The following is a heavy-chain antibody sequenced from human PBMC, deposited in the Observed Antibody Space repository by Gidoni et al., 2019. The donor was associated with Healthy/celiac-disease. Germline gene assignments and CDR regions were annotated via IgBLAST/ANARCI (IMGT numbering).Heavy chain of an antibody. CDR2: INPNRGGT. Sequence: QVQLVQSGAEVKKPGASVKVSCKASGYTFTGYYVHWVRQAPGQGIEWMGWINPNRGGTNYAQKFQGRVTMTRDTSISTAYMELSRLRSDDTAVYYCVSAAVAGRRGWFDPWGQGTLVTVSS. D-gene: IGHD6-19*01. J-gene: IGHJ5*02. CDR3: VSAAVAGRRGWFDP. V-gene: IGHV1-2*02. CDR1: GYTFTGYY.